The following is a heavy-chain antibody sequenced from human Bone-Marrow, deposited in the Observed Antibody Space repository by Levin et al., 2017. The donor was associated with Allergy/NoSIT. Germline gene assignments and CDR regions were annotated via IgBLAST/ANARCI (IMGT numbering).Heavy chain of an antibody. Sequence: GASVKVSCKASGYTFINYDINWVRQAPGQGLEWMGWMNPNIGNTGYAQRFQGRVTMTSDTSISTAYLELSSLRSEDTAVYYCARGRGDIVRVTAIPDYWGQGTLVTVSS. CDR1: GYTFINYD. CDR3: ARGRGDIVRVTAIPDY. CDR2: MNPNIGNT. V-gene: IGHV1-8*01. J-gene: IGHJ4*02. D-gene: IGHD2-21*02.